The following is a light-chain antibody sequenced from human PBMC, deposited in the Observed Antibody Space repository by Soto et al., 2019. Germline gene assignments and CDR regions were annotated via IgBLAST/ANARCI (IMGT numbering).Light chain of an antibody. V-gene: IGKV3-11*01. CDR1: QSVGSY. J-gene: IGKJ1*01. CDR3: QQRSS. Sequence: EIVLTQSPGTLSLSPGERATLSYRASQSVGSYLAWYQQKPGQAPRLLIYDAYNRATGIPPRFSGSGSGTDFTLTISGLEPGDFAVYYCQQRSSFGQGTKVDIK. CDR2: DAY.